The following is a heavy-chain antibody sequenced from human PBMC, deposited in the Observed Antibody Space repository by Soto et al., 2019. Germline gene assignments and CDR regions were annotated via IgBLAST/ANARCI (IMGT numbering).Heavy chain of an antibody. Sequence: PGGSLRLSCAASGFSLSGSIMHWVRQASGQGLEWVGRIGNTADTYARVYAAAVKGRFTISRDDSKNTACLQMNSLRTEDTAMYFCARYTGDRFDYWGPGTLVTVSS. CDR3: ARYTGDRFDY. J-gene: IGHJ4*02. CDR2: IGNTADTYAR. CDR1: GFSLSGSI. D-gene: IGHD2-21*02. V-gene: IGHV3-73*01.